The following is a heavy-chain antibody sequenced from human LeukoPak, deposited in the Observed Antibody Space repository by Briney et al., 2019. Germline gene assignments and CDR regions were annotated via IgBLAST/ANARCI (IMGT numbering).Heavy chain of an antibody. D-gene: IGHD5-12*01. CDR1: GFSFSSYA. CDR3: AKDGGMVATIGGGFDY. Sequence: GGSLRLSCAASGFSFSSYAMTWVRQTPGKGLERVSAITASGGTTYYADSVKGRFTISRDNSKNTLYLQMNSLRAEDTAIYYCAKDGGMVATIGGGFDYWGQGTLVTVSS. J-gene: IGHJ4*02. V-gene: IGHV3-23*01. CDR2: ITASGGTT.